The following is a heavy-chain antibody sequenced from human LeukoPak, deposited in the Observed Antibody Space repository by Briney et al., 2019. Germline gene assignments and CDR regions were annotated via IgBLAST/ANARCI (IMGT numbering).Heavy chain of an antibody. V-gene: IGHV1-18*01. Sequence: GASVKVSCKASGYTFTSYGIGWVRQAPGQGLEWMGWISAYNGNTNYAQKLQGRVTMTTDASTSTAYMELRSLRSDDTAVYYCARVPSSGGSGSFDYWGQGTLVTVSS. CDR2: ISAYNGNT. CDR3: ARVPSSGGSGSFDY. CDR1: GYTFTSYG. J-gene: IGHJ4*02. D-gene: IGHD3-10*01.